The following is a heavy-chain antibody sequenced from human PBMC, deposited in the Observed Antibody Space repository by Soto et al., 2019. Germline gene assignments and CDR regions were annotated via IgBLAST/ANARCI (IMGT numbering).Heavy chain of an antibody. CDR2: INPSGGST. CDR1: GYTFTSYY. CDR3: ARVEGAKGYYGSGGIDV. Sequence: QVQLVQSGAEVKKPGASVKVSCKASGYTFTSYYMHWVRQAPGQGLEWMGIINPSGGSTSYAQKFQGRVTMTRDTSTSTVYMELSSLRSEDTAVYYCARVEGAKGYYGSGGIDVWGQGTTVTVSS. D-gene: IGHD3-10*01. J-gene: IGHJ6*02. V-gene: IGHV1-46*01.